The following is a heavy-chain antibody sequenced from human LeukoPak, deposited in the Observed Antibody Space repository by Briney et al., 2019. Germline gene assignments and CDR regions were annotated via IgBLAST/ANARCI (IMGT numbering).Heavy chain of an antibody. CDR3: ARGGYSSGWYDFGYFDY. V-gene: IGHV4-59*08. J-gene: IGHJ4*02. CDR2: IYYSGST. Sequence: SETLSLTCTVSGVSISSYYWSWIRQPPGKGLEWVGYIYYSGSTNYNPSLKSRVTISVDTSKNQFSLKLSSVTAADTAVYYCARGGYSSGWYDFGYFDYWGQGTLVTVSS. D-gene: IGHD6-19*01. CDR1: GVSISSYY.